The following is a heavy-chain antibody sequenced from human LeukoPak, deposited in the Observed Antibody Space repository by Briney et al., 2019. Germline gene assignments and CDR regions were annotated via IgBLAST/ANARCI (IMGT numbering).Heavy chain of an antibody. CDR3: ARISRDYDILTGYTNWFDP. J-gene: IGHJ5*02. V-gene: IGHV4-39*07. CDR1: GGSISSSSYY. Sequence: SETLSLTCTVSGGSISSSSYYWGWIRQPPGKGLEWIGSINYSGSTYYNPSLKSRVTISVDRPKNQFSLKLSSVTAADTAVYYCARISRDYDILTGYTNWFDPWGQGTLVTVSS. CDR2: INYSGST. D-gene: IGHD3-9*01.